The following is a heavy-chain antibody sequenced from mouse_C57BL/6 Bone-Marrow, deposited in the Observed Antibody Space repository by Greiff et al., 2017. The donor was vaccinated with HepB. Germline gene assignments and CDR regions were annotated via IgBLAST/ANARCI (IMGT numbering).Heavy chain of an antibody. Sequence: QVQLQQPGAELVKPGASVKMSCKASGYTFTSYWITWVKQRPGQGLEWIGDIYPGSGSTNYNEKFKSKATLTVDTSSSTAYMQLCSLTSEDSAVYYCARDGTTVIDAMDYWGQGTSVTVSS. CDR3: ARDGTTVIDAMDY. J-gene: IGHJ4*01. D-gene: IGHD1-1*01. V-gene: IGHV1-55*01. CDR1: GYTFTSYW. CDR2: IYPGSGST.